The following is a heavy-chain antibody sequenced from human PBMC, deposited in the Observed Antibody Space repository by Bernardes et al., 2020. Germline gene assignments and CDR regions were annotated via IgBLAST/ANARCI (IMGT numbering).Heavy chain of an antibody. CDR2: LSDSGST. CDR1: GGSISTYY. Sequence: SETLSLTCTVSGGSISTYYWTWIRQPPEKGLEWIGFLSDSGSTSYNPSLKSRVTISADTSKNQFSLKLNSVTAADTAVYYCARSIHPGYCSSGGCYSNFGYWGQGALVTVSS. D-gene: IGHD2-15*01. CDR3: ARSIHPGYCSSGGCYSNFGY. J-gene: IGHJ4*02. V-gene: IGHV4-59*01.